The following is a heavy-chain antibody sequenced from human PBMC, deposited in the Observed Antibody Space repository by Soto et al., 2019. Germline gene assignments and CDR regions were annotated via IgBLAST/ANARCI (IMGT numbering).Heavy chain of an antibody. CDR2: MNPNSGNT. CDR3: ARGAFYYDSGSCWFDP. V-gene: IGHV1-8*01. Sequence: QVQLVQSGAEVKKPGASVKVSCKASGYTFSTYDINWVRQATGQGLEWMGWMNPNSGNTGYAQKFQGRVTMTRNISISTAYMELSSLRSEDTAVYYCARGAFYYDSGSCWFDPWGQGTLVTVSS. J-gene: IGHJ5*02. D-gene: IGHD3-10*01. CDR1: GYTFSTYD.